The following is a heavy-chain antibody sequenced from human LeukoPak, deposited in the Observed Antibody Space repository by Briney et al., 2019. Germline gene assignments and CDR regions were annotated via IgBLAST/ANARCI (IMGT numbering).Heavy chain of an antibody. V-gene: IGHV3-64D*06. Sequence: PGGSLRLSCSASGFTFSSYAMHWVRQAPGKGLEYVSAISSNGGSTYYADSVKGRSTISRDNSKNTLYLQMSSLRAEDTAVYYCVKPIVGATTYFQHWGQGTLVTVSS. CDR1: GFTFSSYA. CDR3: VKPIVGATTYFQH. CDR2: ISSNGGST. J-gene: IGHJ1*01. D-gene: IGHD1-26*01.